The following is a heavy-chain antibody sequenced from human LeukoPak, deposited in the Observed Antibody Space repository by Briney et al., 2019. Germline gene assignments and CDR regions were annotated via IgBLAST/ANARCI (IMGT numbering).Heavy chain of an antibody. J-gene: IGHJ4*02. Sequence: PSETLSPTCTVSGYSISSGYYWGWIRQPPGKGLEWIGSIYHSGSTYYNPSLKSRVTISVDTSKNQFSLKLSSVTAADTAVYYCAREKGYMVRGKLGYWGQGTLVTVSS. CDR3: AREKGYMVRGKLGY. V-gene: IGHV4-38-2*02. CDR1: GYSISSGYY. CDR2: IYHSGST. D-gene: IGHD3-10*01.